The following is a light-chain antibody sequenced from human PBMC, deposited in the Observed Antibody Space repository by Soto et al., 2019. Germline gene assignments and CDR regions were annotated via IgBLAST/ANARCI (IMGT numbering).Light chain of an antibody. CDR3: LSYQNRKTYV. CDR2: DVS. Sequence: QSALTQPASVSGSPGQSIAISCTGTSSDVGGYNYVSWYQQHPGKAPKLMIYDVSNRPSGVSNRFSGSKSGNTASLTISGLQAGDGADLYCLSYQNRKTYVFGTGTRTPS. V-gene: IGLV2-14*03. J-gene: IGLJ1*01. CDR1: SSDVGGYNY.